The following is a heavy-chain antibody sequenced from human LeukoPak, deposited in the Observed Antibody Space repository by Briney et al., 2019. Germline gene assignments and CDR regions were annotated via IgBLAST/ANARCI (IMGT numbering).Heavy chain of an antibody. CDR3: ARGATSLSYFDS. D-gene: IGHD2/OR15-2a*01. CDR2: INPKSGGT. Sequence: ASVKVSCKASGYAFTGYYLHWVRQAPGQGLEWMGWINPKSGGTNSVQKFQGRVTMTRDTSISTAYMELSRLRSDDTAVYYCARGATSLSYFDSRGQGTLVTVSS. V-gene: IGHV1-2*02. CDR1: GYAFTGYY. J-gene: IGHJ4*02.